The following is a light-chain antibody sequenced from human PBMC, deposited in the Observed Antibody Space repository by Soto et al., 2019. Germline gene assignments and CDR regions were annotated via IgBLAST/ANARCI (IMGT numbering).Light chain of an antibody. CDR1: SGHKNYA. J-gene: IGLJ2*01. Sequence: QSVLTQSPSASASLGASVKLTCTLSSGHKNYAIAWHQQQPEKGPRYLMKLNSDGSHTKGDGIPDRFSGSSSGAERYLTISSLQSEDEADYYCQTWGTGIHVVFGGGTKVTVL. CDR3: QTWGTGIHVV. V-gene: IGLV4-69*01. CDR2: LNSDGSH.